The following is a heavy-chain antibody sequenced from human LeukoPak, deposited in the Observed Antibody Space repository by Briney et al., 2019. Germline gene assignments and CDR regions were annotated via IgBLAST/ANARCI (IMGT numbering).Heavy chain of an antibody. CDR3: ARDRNRGYYGMDV. CDR2: INHGGGT. J-gene: IGHJ6*02. D-gene: IGHD1-14*01. Sequence: SETLSLTCAVYGGSFNTYYWNWFRHPPGKGLEYIGEINHGGGTRYNPSLKSRVTISVDTSKNQFSLKLSSVTAADTAVYYCARDRNRGYYGMDVWGQGTTVTVSS. CDR1: GGSFNTYY. V-gene: IGHV4-34*01.